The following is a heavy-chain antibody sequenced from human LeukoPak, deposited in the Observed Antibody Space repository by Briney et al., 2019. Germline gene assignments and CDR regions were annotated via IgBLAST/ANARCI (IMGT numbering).Heavy chain of an antibody. D-gene: IGHD3-10*01. Sequence: SETLSLTCTVSGGSISSYYWSWIRQPAGKGLEWIGRFYTSGSINYNPSLKSRVTMSVDTSKNQFSLKLNSVTAADTAVYYCARDGRAYGSGSYYYFDYWGQGTLVTVSS. CDR1: GGSISSYY. CDR2: FYTSGSI. V-gene: IGHV4-4*07. J-gene: IGHJ4*02. CDR3: ARDGRAYGSGSYYYFDY.